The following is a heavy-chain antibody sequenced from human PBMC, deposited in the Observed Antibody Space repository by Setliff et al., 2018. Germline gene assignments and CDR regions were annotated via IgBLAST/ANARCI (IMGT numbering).Heavy chain of an antibody. CDR1: GYTFTSYY. CDR3: ARGGPGVVIMPAAKLFDY. D-gene: IGHD2-2*01. V-gene: IGHV1-46*01. Sequence: ASVKVSCKASGYTFTSYYMHWVRQAPGQGLEWMGIINPSGGSTSYAQKFQGRVTMTRDTSTSTVYMELSRLRSDDTAVYYCARGGPGVVIMPAAKLFDYWGHGTLVTVSS. CDR2: INPSGGST. J-gene: IGHJ4*01.